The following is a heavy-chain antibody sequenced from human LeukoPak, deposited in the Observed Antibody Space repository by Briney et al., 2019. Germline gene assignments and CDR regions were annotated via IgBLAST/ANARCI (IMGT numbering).Heavy chain of an antibody. CDR2: TYYRSKWYN. CDR3: AREIQLWLLGGEYYFDY. Sequence: SQTLSLTCAISGDSVSSNSAAWNWIRQSPSRGLEWLGRTYYRSKWYNDYAVSVKSRITINPDTSKNQFSLQLNSVTPEDTAVYYCAREIQLWLLGGEYYFDYWGQGTLFTVSS. J-gene: IGHJ4*02. CDR1: GDSVSSNSAA. D-gene: IGHD5-18*01. V-gene: IGHV6-1*01.